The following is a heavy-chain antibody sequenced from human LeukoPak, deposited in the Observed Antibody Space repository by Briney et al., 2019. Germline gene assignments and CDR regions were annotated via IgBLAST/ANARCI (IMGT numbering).Heavy chain of an antibody. J-gene: IGHJ3*01. V-gene: IGHV3-30*18. CDR3: ANGRDSSGWYYH. CDR1: GFTFSSYG. CDR2: ISYDGSNK. D-gene: IGHD6-19*01. Sequence: PGGSLRLSCAASGFTFSSYGMHWVRQAPGKGLEWVAVISYDGSNKYYADSVKGRFTISRDNSKNTLYLQMNSLRAEDTAVYYCANGRDSSGWYYHWGQGTMVTVSS.